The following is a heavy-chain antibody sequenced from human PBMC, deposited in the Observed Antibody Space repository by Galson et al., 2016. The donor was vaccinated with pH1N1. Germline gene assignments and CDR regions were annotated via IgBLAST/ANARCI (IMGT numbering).Heavy chain of an antibody. J-gene: IGHJ6*02. CDR2: IWFDGRHK. Sequence: SLRLSCAASGFTFSNYGMHWVRQAPGKGPEWVAVIWFDGRHKYYADSVKGRFTISRDNSKNTLYLQMNSLRGEDTAMYYCAKVWGPYSGNFPFNNYYTVDVWGQGTKVTVSS. CDR3: AKVWGPYSGNFPFNNYYTVDV. D-gene: IGHD1-26*01. V-gene: IGHV3-33*06. CDR1: GFTFSNYG.